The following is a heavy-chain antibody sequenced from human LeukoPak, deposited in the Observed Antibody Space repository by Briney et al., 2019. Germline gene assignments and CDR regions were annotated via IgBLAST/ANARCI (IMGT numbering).Heavy chain of an antibody. CDR3: ARETSQKGAHYMDV. CDR1: GGSISSYY. CDR2: IYYSGST. D-gene: IGHD3-16*01. J-gene: IGHJ6*03. V-gene: IGHV4-59*01. Sequence: SETLSLTCTVSGGSISSYYWSWIRQPPGKGPEWIGYIYYSGSTNYNPSLKSRVTISVDTSKNQFSLKLSSVTAADTAVYYCARETSQKGAHYMDVWGKGTTVTISS.